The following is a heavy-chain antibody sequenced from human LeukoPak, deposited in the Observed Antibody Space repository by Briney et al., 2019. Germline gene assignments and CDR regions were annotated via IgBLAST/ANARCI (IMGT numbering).Heavy chain of an antibody. CDR3: ARETSQKGAHYMDV. CDR1: GGSISSYY. CDR2: IYYSGST. D-gene: IGHD3-16*01. J-gene: IGHJ6*03. V-gene: IGHV4-59*01. Sequence: SETLSLTCTVSGGSISSYYWSWIRQPPGKGPEWIGYIYYSGSTNYNPSLKSRVTISVDTSKNQFSLKLSSVTAADTAVYYCARETSQKGAHYMDVWGKGTTVTISS.